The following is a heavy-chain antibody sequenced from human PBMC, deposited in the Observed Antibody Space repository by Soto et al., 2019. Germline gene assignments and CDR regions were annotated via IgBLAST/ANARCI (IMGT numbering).Heavy chain of an antibody. CDR1: NDSLSSHF. V-gene: IGHV1-46*01. J-gene: IGHJ4*02. D-gene: IGHD2-15*01. Sequence: ASVKVSCKASNDSLSSHFIHWVRQAPGEGLEWMGIINPGTNSASYSKEFQGRLTLTSDMPSRTVYMQLSNLRSDDTAVYYCAGASSRVSSVVAAYWGQGTLVTVSS. CDR2: INPGTNSA. CDR3: AGASSRVSSVVAAY.